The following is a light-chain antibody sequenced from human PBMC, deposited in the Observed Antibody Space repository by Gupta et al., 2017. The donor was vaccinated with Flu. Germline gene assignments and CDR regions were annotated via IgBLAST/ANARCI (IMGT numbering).Light chain of an antibody. J-gene: IGLJ3*02. CDR1: SSDVGGYNY. V-gene: IGLV2-8*01. CDR2: EVS. Sequence: SVTISCTGTSSDVGGYNYVSWYQEHAGKTHKLMVYEVSKRPSGVPDRFSGSKSGNTASLTVSGLQAEEEADYYCSSYAGSHNWVFGGGTKLTVL. CDR3: SSYAGSHNWV.